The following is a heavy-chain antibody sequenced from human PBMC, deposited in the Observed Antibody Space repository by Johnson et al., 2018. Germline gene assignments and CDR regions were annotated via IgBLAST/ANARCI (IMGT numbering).Heavy chain of an antibody. V-gene: IGHV3-30-3*01. CDR2: ISFDGNNK. J-gene: IGHJ4*02. CDR1: GFPFSRYA. D-gene: IGHD3-22*01. Sequence: QVQLVQSGGGVVQPGRSLRLSCAASGFPFSRYAIHWVRQAPGKGREWVAVISFDGNNKDYGDSVKGRFLISRDTSKDTLYLQMNSLRAEDPAVYYCARNPDSWDSNGYSFDYWGQGTLVTVAS. CDR3: ARNPDSWDSNGYSFDY.